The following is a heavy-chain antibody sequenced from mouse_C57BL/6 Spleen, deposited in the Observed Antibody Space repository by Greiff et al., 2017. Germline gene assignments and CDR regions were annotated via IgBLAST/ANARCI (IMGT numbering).Heavy chain of an antibody. CDR1: GFTFSDYG. CDR2: ISSGSSTI. V-gene: IGHV5-17*01. Sequence: EVKVVESGGGLVKPGGSLILSCAASGFTFSDYGMHWVRQAPEKGLEWVAYISSGSSTIYYADTVKGRFTISRDNAKNTLFLQMTSLRSEDTAMYYCARRYYGSSYAMDYWGQGTSVTVSS. CDR3: ARRYYGSSYAMDY. J-gene: IGHJ4*01. D-gene: IGHD1-1*01.